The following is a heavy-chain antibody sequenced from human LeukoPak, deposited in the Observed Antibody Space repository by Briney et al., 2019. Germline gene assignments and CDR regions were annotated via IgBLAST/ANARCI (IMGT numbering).Heavy chain of an antibody. CDR3: AKDLGPMIVLVINFREVGLDY. J-gene: IGHJ4*02. Sequence: GGSLRLSCVASRFTFISYVMHWVGQAPGTGLEGVEVISKAGRNKDYADSVKGRFTISRDNSKHTLYLQMNSLRAEDTAVYYCAKDLGPMIVLVINFREVGLDYGGQGTLVTVSS. CDR2: ISKAGRNK. V-gene: IGHV3-30*18. D-gene: IGHD3-22*01. CDR1: RFTFISYV.